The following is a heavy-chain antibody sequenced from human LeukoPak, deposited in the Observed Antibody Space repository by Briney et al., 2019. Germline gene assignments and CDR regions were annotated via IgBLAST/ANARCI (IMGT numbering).Heavy chain of an antibody. V-gene: IGHV3-30*04. CDR1: GFTFSSYA. CDR2: ISYDGSNK. D-gene: IGHD6-13*01. Sequence: GGSLRLSCAASGFTFSSYAMHWVRQAPGKGLEWVAVISYDGSNKYYADSVKGRFTISRDNSKNTLYLQMNSLRAEDTAVYYCARPAAGTRQWLPCAFDIWGQGTMVTVSS. J-gene: IGHJ3*02. CDR3: ARPAAGTRQWLPCAFDI.